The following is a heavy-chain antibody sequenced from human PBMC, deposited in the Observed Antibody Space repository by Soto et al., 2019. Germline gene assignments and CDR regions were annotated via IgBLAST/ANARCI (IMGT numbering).Heavy chain of an antibody. D-gene: IGHD6-13*01. CDR3: ARDPPPLAAAALGYFQH. CDR1: GYTFTSYY. Sequence: QVQLVQSGAEVKKPGASVKVSCKASGYTFTSYYMHWVRQAPGQGLEWMGIINPSGGSTSYGQKCQGRATMTRDTSTSTVYMELSSLRSEDTAVYYCARDPPPLAAAALGYFQHWGQGTLVTVSS. V-gene: IGHV1-46*01. CDR2: INPSGGST. J-gene: IGHJ1*01.